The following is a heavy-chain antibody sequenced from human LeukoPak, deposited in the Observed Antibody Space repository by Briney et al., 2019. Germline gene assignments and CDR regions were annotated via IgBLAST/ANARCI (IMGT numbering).Heavy chain of an antibody. D-gene: IGHD6-19*01. J-gene: IGHJ4*02. CDR1: GFAFSNYS. V-gene: IGHV3-48*04. Sequence: GGSLRLSCAASGFAFSNYSMHWVRQAPGKGLEWLSYISTSSITIYYADSVKGRFTISRDNGRNSLYLQMNSLRAEDTAVYYCARDPKILYSSGWYAVDYWGQGTLVTVSS. CDR2: ISTSSITI. CDR3: ARDPKILYSSGWYAVDY.